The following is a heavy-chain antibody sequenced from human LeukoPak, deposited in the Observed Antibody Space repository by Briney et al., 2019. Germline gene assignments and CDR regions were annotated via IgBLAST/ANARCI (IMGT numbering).Heavy chain of an antibody. V-gene: IGHV1-8*01. Sequence: ASVKVSCKTSGCTFTSYDINWVRQATGQGLEWMGWMNPNSGNTGYAQKFQGRVTMTRNTSISTAYMELSSLRSEDTAVYYCARGAGVAALSTLDYWGQGTLVTVSS. D-gene: IGHD6-13*01. J-gene: IGHJ4*02. CDR2: MNPNSGNT. CDR3: ARGAGVAALSTLDY. CDR1: GCTFTSYD.